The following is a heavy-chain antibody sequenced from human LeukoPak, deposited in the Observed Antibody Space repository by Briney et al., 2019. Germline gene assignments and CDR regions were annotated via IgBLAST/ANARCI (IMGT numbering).Heavy chain of an antibody. CDR3: ARDHVVASGAVAY. V-gene: IGHV3-11*04. D-gene: IGHD2-15*01. Sequence: GGSLRLSCAASGFTFSDYYMSWIRQAPGKGLEWVSYISSSGSTIYYADSVKGRFAISRDNAKNSLYLQMNSLRAEDTAVYYCARDHVVASGAVAYWGQGTLVTVSS. J-gene: IGHJ4*02. CDR1: GFTFSDYY. CDR2: ISSSGSTI.